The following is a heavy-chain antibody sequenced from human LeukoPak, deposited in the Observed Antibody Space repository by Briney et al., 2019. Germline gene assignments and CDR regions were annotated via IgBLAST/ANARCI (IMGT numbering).Heavy chain of an antibody. CDR2: IWHDGGNK. CDR3: ASGFNTWGFDY. D-gene: IGHD7-27*01. J-gene: IGHJ4*02. V-gene: IGHV3-33*03. Sequence: GGSLRLSCAASGFTFSNYGMHWVRQAPGKGLEWVAVIWHDGGNKYYTDSVKGRFTIYRDNAKNSLYLQMNSLRAEDTAVYYCASGFNTWGFDYWGQGTLVTVSS. CDR1: GFTFSNYG.